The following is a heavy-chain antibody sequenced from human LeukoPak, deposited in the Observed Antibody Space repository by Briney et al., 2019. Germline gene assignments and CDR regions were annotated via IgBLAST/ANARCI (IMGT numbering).Heavy chain of an antibody. CDR3: AREPVYYGLDV. V-gene: IGHV4-59*01. J-gene: IGHJ6*02. CDR2: IYYSGTT. Sequence: SETLSLTCTVSGGSISSYYWSWIRQPPGKGLEWIGYIYYSGTTNYNPSLKSRVTLSVDTSKNQFSLKLSSVTAADTAVYYCAREPVYYGLDVWGQGTPVTVSS. CDR1: GGSISSYY.